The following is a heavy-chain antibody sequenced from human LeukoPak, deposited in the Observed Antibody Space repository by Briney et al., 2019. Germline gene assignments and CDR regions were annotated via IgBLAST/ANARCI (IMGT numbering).Heavy chain of an antibody. J-gene: IGHJ6*03. CDR2: IYYSGST. Sequence: SETLSLTCTVSGGSISSSSYYWGWIRQPPGKGLEWIGSIYYSGSTYYNPSLKSRVTISVDTSKNQFSLKLSSVTAADTAVYYCARRAIAAAVNYYYMDVWGKGTTVTVSS. D-gene: IGHD6-13*01. CDR1: GGSISSSSYY. CDR3: ARRAIAAAVNYYYMDV. V-gene: IGHV4-39*01.